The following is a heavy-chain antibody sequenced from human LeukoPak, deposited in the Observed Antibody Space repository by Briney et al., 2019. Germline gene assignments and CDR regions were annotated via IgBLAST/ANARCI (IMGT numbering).Heavy chain of an antibody. J-gene: IGHJ3*02. CDR3: ARSDYFHN. V-gene: IGHV3-74*01. D-gene: IGHD3-16*01. CDR2: NKYDGTTK. CDR1: GFSLSGSW. Sequence: GGSLRLSCEASGFSLSGSWMHWVRQAPGKGLMWVSQNKYDGTTKNYADSVRGRFTISRDNAKNTLYLHMNDLRAEDTAVYYYARSDYFHNWGQGTMVVVST.